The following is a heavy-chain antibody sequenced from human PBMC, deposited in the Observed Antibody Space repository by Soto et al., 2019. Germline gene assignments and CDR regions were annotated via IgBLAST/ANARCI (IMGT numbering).Heavy chain of an antibody. CDR2: IYYSGST. CDR3: ARAEPNYQGPDAFDI. V-gene: IGHV4-30-4*01. J-gene: IGHJ3*02. Sequence: PSETLSLTCTVSGGSISSGDYYWSWIRQPPGKGLEWIGYIYYSGSTYYNPSLKSRVTISVDTSKNQFSLKLSSVTAADTAVYYCARAEPNYQGPDAFDIWGQGTMVTVSS. D-gene: IGHD1-7*01. CDR1: GGSISSGDYY.